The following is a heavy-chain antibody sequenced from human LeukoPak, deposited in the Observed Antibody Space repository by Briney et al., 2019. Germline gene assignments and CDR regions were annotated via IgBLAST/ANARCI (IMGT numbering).Heavy chain of an antibody. CDR1: GFTFSSYS. J-gene: IGHJ4*02. CDR3: AKAGVYGSGLYYFDY. D-gene: IGHD3-10*01. V-gene: IGHV3-48*01. Sequence: GGSLRLSCAASGFTFSSYSMNWVRQAPGKGLEWVSYISSSSSTIYYADSVKGRFTISRDNSKNTLYLQMNSLRAEDTAVYYCAKAGVYGSGLYYFDYWGQGTLVTVSS. CDR2: ISSSSSTI.